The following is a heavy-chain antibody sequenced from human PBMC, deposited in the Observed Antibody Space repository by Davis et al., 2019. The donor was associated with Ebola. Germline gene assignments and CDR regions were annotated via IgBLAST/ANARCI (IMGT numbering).Heavy chain of an antibody. J-gene: IGHJ3*02. CDR1: GFTFSSYA. CDR2: ISYDGSNK. Sequence: GGSLRLSCAASGFTFSSYAMHWVRQAPGKGLEWVAVISYDGSNKYYADSVKGRFTISRDNSKNTLYLQMSSLRAEDTAVYYCAKTDYYDRRLGAFDIWGQGTMVTVSS. D-gene: IGHD3-22*01. V-gene: IGHV3-30*04. CDR3: AKTDYYDRRLGAFDI.